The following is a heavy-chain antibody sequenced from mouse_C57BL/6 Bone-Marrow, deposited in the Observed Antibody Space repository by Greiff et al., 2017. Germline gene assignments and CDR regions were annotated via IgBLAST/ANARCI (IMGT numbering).Heavy chain of an antibody. CDR3: ARSGGNYVDYYAMDY. J-gene: IGHJ4*01. CDR2: IYPRDGSP. CDR1: GYTFTSYD. D-gene: IGHD2-1*01. Sequence: QVQLQQSGPELVKPGASVKLSCKASGYTFTSYDINWVKQRPGQGLEWIGWIYPRDGSPKYNEKFKGKATLTVDTSSSTAYMELHSLTSEDSAVYFCARSGGNYVDYYAMDYWGQGTSVTVSS. V-gene: IGHV1-85*01.